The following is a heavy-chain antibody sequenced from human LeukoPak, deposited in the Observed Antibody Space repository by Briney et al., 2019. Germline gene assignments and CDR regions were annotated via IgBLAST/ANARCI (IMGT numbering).Heavy chain of an antibody. D-gene: IGHD1-1*01. CDR1: GGSFSGYY. CDR2: INRSGSI. V-gene: IGHV4-34*01. Sequence: SETLSLTCAVYGGSFSGYYRSWIRQRPGKGLELIGEINRSGSIDYNPSLKSRVTISADTSKNQFFLNLNSVTAADTAVYYCARGGDNWNFYWGQGTLVTVS. CDR3: ARGGDNWNFY. J-gene: IGHJ4*02.